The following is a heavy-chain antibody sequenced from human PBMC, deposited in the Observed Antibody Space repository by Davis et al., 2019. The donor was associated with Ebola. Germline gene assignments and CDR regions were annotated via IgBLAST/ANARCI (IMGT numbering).Heavy chain of an antibody. CDR3: ARGSSRKYHLQVYFDY. Sequence: ASVKVSCKASGYTFINYYMHWVRQAPGQGLEWMGIINPTGDTTTYARKFQGRVTMTWDTSTSTVYMQLSSLRSEDTAVYYCARGSSRKYHLQVYFDYWGQGTLVTVSS. V-gene: IGHV1-46*01. CDR1: GYTFINYY. J-gene: IGHJ4*02. CDR2: INPTGDTT. D-gene: IGHD2/OR15-2a*01.